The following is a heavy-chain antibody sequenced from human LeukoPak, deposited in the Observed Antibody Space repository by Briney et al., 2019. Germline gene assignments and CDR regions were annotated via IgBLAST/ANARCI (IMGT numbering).Heavy chain of an antibody. D-gene: IGHD6-13*01. Sequence: GGSLRLSCAASGFTFSNYAMSWVRQAPGRGLERVSTISGSGGSTYYADSVKGRFTISRDNSKNTLYVQMNSLRAEDTAVYYCAKGPTAAGTFRGDYWGQGTLVTVSS. CDR1: GFTFSNYA. J-gene: IGHJ4*02. CDR2: ISGSGGST. CDR3: AKGPTAAGTFRGDY. V-gene: IGHV3-23*01.